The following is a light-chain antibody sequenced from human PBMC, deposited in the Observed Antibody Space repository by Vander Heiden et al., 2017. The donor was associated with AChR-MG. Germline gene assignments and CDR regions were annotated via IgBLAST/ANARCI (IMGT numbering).Light chain of an antibody. V-gene: IGLV1-44*01. CDR2: RNN. Sequence: QSVLTQAPSASGTPGQRVTISRSGGSSNIGSTTVSWYQQFPGTAPKLLIYRNNQRPSGVPDRFSGSKSGTSASLAISGLQSEDEADYYCAAWDDSLSGYVFGTGTKVTVL. J-gene: IGLJ1*01. CDR1: SSNIGSTT. CDR3: AAWDDSLSGYV.